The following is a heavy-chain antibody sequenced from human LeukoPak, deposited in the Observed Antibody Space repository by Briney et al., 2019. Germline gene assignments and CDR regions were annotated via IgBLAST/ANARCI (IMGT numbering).Heavy chain of an antibody. Sequence: GESLKISCKGSGYSFTSHWIGWVRQMPGKGLEWMGIVNPDDSDTIYSPSFQGQVTISADESITTAYLQWSSLKASDTAMYYCARLRDGYKESWGQGTLVTVSS. CDR1: GYSFTSHW. D-gene: IGHD5-24*01. J-gene: IGHJ5*02. V-gene: IGHV5-51*01. CDR2: VNPDDSDT. CDR3: ARLRDGYKES.